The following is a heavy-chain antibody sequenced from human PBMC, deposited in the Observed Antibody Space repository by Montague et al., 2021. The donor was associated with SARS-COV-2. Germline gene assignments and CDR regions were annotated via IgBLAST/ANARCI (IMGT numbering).Heavy chain of an antibody. V-gene: IGHV2-5*02. CDR1: GFSLSTSGVG. J-gene: IGHJ5*02. Sequence: PPLVNPTQTLTLTCTFSGFSLSTSGVGVGWIRQPPGKALEWLALIYWDDDKRYSPSLKSRLTITKDTSKNQVVLTMTNMDPVDTATYYCARKRVVIGCNWFDPWGQGTLVTASS. CDR3: ARKRVVIGCNWFDP. D-gene: IGHD3-3*01. CDR2: IYWDDDK.